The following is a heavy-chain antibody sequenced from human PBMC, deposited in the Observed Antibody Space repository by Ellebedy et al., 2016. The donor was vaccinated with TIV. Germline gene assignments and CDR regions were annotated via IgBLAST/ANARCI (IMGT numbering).Heavy chain of an antibody. J-gene: IGHJ4*02. V-gene: IGHV4-34*01. D-gene: IGHD7-27*01. CDR3: ARATGAQGFDY. CDR1: GGSFSGYY. CDR2: INHSGST. Sequence: SETLSLTXAVYGGSFSGYYWTWIRQPPGKGLEWIGEINHSGSTNYNPSLKSRVTISVDTSKNQFSLKLSSVTAADTAVYYCARATGAQGFDYWGQGTLVTVSS.